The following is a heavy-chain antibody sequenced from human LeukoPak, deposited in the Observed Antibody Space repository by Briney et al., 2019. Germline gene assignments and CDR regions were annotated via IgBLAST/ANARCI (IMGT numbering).Heavy chain of an antibody. CDR2: ISYDGSNQ. J-gene: IGHJ6*03. Sequence: PGRSLRLSCAASGFTFSTYAMHWVRQAPGKGLEWVAVISYDGSNQYYADSVKGRFSISRDNSKNTLYLQMNSLRTEDTAAYYCAKDRCSNGVGCYYYYMDVWGKGTTVTISS. D-gene: IGHD2-8*01. V-gene: IGHV3-30-3*01. CDR1: GFTFSTYA. CDR3: AKDRCSNGVGCYYYYMDV.